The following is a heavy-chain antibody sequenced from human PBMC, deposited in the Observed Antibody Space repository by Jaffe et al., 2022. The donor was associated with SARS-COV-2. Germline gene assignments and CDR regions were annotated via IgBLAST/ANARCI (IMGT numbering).Heavy chain of an antibody. Sequence: EVQLVESGGGLVQPGGSLRLSCAASGFIFSTSNMNWVRQAPGKGLEWVSYISTSSSTLYADSVKGRFTISRDNARNSLYLQMNSLRAEDTAVYYCARDHYSGQDPPRDWGQGTLVTVSS. V-gene: IGHV3-48*01. D-gene: IGHD5-12*01. CDR1: GFIFSTSN. CDR2: ISTSSSTL. CDR3: ARDHYSGQDPPRD. J-gene: IGHJ4*02.